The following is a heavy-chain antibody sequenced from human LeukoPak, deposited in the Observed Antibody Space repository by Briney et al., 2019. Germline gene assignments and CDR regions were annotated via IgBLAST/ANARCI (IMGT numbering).Heavy chain of an antibody. CDR1: GFPFDEYA. Sequence: SLRLSCAASGFPFDEYAMHGVRQAPGKGLEWVSGISYSSGSIGYVDSVRGRFTISRDNDKNSLYLQMNSLRVEDTALYYCAKDRGGSSELGDAFDVWGQGTMVRVSS. CDR3: AKDRGGSSELGDAFDV. V-gene: IGHV3-9*01. CDR2: ISYSSGSI. J-gene: IGHJ3*01. D-gene: IGHD1-26*01.